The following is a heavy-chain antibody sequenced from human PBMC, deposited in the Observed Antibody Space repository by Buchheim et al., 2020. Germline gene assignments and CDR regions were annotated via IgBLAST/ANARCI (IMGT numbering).Heavy chain of an antibody. CDR3: ARGYYYGSGSYFDY. CDR1: GFTFSDTF. D-gene: IGHD3-10*01. CDR2: TRNKANSYIT. J-gene: IGHJ4*02. V-gene: IGHV3-72*01. Sequence: EVQLVESGGGLVQPGGSLRLSCAASGFTFSDTFMDWVRQAPGKGLEWVGRTRNKANSYITEYAASVKGRFTILRDDSKNYLYHQMNSRKTEDTAVYYCARGYYYGSGSYFDYWGQGTL.